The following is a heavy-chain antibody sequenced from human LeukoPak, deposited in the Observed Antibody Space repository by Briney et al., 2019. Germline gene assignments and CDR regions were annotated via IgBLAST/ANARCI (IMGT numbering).Heavy chain of an antibody. Sequence: GGSLRLSCAVSGFTFRTYSLNWVRQAPGKGLEWVSYISSRDTYIYYADSVRGRFTISRDHAKNSLYLQMNSLKAKDTAVYYCAKEYSRGRGDAFDIWGQGTMVTVSS. CDR1: GFTFRTYS. J-gene: IGHJ3*02. CDR2: ISSRDTYI. D-gene: IGHD3-16*01. CDR3: AKEYSRGRGDAFDI. V-gene: IGHV3-21*01.